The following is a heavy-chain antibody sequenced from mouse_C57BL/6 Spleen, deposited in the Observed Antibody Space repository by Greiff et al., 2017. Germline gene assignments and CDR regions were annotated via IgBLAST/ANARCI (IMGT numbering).Heavy chain of an antibody. CDR3: ESGSYDY. D-gene: IGHD1-1*01. CDR2: INPNNGGT. J-gene: IGHJ2*01. CDR1: GYTFTDYN. Sequence: VQLKQSGPELVKPGASVKLSCKASGYTFTDYNMHWVKQSHGQSLEWIGIINPNNGGTSYTPKFKGKATLTVHKSSSTASMELGRLTSEDSAVYYYESGSYDYGGQGTTLTVSS. V-gene: IGHV1-22*01.